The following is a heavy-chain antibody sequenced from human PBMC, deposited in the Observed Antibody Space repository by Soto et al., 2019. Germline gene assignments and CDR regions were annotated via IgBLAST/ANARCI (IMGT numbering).Heavy chain of an antibody. V-gene: IGHV4-59*01. CDR2: IYYSGST. CDR1: GGSISSYY. Sequence: SETLSLTCTVSGGSISSYYWSWIRQPPGKGLEWIGYIYYSGSTNYNPSLKSRATISLDTSKNQFSLKLSSVTAADTAVYYCERQGQASILNTWLDPWGQGTLVTVYS. CDR3: ERQGQASILNTWLDP. J-gene: IGHJ5*02.